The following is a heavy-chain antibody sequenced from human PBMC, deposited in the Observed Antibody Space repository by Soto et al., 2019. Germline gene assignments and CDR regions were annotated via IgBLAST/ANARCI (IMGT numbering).Heavy chain of an antibody. Sequence: SVKVACKASGGTFSSYAISWVRQAPGQGLEWMGGIIPIFGTANYAQKFQGRVTITADESTSTAYMELSSLRSEDTAVYYCARDPCSSTSCYYWGPNYGMDVWGQGTTDTVSS. V-gene: IGHV1-69*13. CDR3: ARDPCSSTSCYYWGPNYGMDV. J-gene: IGHJ6*02. D-gene: IGHD2-2*01. CDR2: IIPIFGTA. CDR1: GGTFSSYA.